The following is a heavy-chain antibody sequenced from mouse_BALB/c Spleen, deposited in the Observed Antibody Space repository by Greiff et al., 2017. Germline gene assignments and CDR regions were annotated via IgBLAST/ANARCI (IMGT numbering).Heavy chain of an antibody. V-gene: IGHV5-6-3*01. J-gene: IGHJ2*01. D-gene: IGHD2-4*01. CDR1: GFTFSSYG. Sequence: DVMLVESGGGLVQPGGSLKLSCAASGFTFSSYGMSWVRQTPDKRLELVATINSNGGSTYYPDSVKGRFTISRDNAKNTLYLQMSSLKSEDTAMYYCARIYYDYDYFDYWGQGTTLTVSS. CDR3: ARIYYDYDYFDY. CDR2: INSNGGST.